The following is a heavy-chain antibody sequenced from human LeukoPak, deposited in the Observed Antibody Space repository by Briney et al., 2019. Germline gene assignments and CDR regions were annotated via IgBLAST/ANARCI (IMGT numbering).Heavy chain of an antibody. D-gene: IGHD5-12*01. V-gene: IGHV5-51*01. J-gene: IGHJ4*02. CDR2: IYPGDSDT. Sequence: GESLQISCKGSGYRFTSYWIGWVRQMPGKGLEWMGIIYPGDSDTRYSPSFQGQVTISADKSISTAYLQWSSLKASDTAMYYCARYAPHSGYDDGLDYWGQGTLVTVSS. CDR3: ARYAPHSGYDDGLDY. CDR1: GYRFTSYW.